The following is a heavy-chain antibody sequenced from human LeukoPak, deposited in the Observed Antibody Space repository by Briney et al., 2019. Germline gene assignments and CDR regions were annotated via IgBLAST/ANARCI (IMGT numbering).Heavy chain of an antibody. CDR2: ISANTGNT. CDR3: ARVGVLATHYYYYGMDV. Sequence: ASVKVSCKASGYTFTSYGVSWVRQAPGQGLVWMGWISANTGNTNYVQTLQGRVSMTTDTSTSTAYMELRNLRSDDTAVYYCARVGVLATHYYYYGMDVWGQGTTVTVSS. D-gene: IGHD1-26*01. CDR1: GYTFTSYG. V-gene: IGHV1-18*01. J-gene: IGHJ6*02.